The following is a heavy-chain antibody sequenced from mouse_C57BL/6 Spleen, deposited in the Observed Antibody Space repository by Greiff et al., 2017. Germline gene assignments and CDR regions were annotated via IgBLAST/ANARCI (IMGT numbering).Heavy chain of an antibody. CDR1: GYTFTSYW. Sequence: QVQLQQPGAELVKPGASVKMSCKASGYTFTSYWITWVKQRPGQGLEWIGDIYPGSGSTNYNEKFKSKATLTVDTSSSTAYMQLSSLTSEDSAVYYSARGGNLLLDYYAMDYWGQGTSVTVSS. J-gene: IGHJ4*01. CDR3: ARGGNLLLDYYAMDY. V-gene: IGHV1-55*01. D-gene: IGHD1-1*01. CDR2: IYPGSGST.